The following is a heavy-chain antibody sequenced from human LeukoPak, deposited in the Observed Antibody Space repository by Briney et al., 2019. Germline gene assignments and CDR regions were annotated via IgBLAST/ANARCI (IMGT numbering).Heavy chain of an antibody. V-gene: IGHV1-8*01. CDR2: LNPNSGNT. CDR3: ARGGITTNYYYYYMDV. CDR1: GYTFTSYD. J-gene: IGHJ6*03. D-gene: IGHD1-14*01. Sequence: ASVKVSFKGSGYTFTSYDNNWVRQAAGQGLEWMGWLNPNSGNTGYAQKFQGRVTMTRNTSISTAYMELSSLRSEDTAVYYCARGGITTNYYYYYMDVWGKGTTVTVSS.